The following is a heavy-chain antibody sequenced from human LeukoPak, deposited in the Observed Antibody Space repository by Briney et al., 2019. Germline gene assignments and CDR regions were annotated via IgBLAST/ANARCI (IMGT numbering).Heavy chain of an antibody. J-gene: IGHJ5*02. V-gene: IGHV3-15*01. D-gene: IGHD6-19*01. CDR3: TTDRVYSSGWS. CDR1: GFTLSNAW. Sequence: GRSLRLSCAGSGFTLSNAWMSWVRQAAGEGLEWDGRIKSKTDGETTDYGAPVRGRFTISRDDSTNTLYLQMNSLKNENTAVYYCTTDRVYSSGWSWGQGTLVTVSS. CDR2: IKSKTDGETT.